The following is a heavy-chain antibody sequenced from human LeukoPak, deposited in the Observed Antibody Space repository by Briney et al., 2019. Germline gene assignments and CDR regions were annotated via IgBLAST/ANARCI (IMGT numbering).Heavy chain of an antibody. CDR1: GFTFSKYW. CDR3: AKAILWEYCSSTSCYSSGWPYDY. J-gene: IGHJ4*02. V-gene: IGHV3-74*01. CDR2: INSDGSST. Sequence: PGGSLRLSCAASGFTFSKYWMHWVRQAPGQGLVWVARINSDGSSTNYADSADSVKGRFTISRDNSKNTLYLQMNSLRAEDTAVYYCAKAILWEYCSSTSCYSSGWPYDYWGQGTLVTVSS. D-gene: IGHD2-2*02.